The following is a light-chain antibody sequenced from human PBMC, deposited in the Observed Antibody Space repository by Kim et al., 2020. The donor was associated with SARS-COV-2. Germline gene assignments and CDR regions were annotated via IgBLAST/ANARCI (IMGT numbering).Light chain of an antibody. CDR2: RND. Sequence: QTVTISCSGTSSNIAVNYVYWDQNRPGTAPKLLIYRNDQRPSGVPDRFSGSKSGTAASLAISGLRSEDEADYYCAAWDDSRSGYVIFGGGTKVTVL. V-gene: IGLV1-47*01. CDR1: SSNIAVNY. J-gene: IGLJ2*01. CDR3: AAWDDSRSGYVI.